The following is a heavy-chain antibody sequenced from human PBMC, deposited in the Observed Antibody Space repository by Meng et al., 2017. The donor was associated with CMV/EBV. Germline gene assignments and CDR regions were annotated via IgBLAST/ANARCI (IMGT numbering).Heavy chain of an antibody. CDR2: IIPIFGTA. Sequence: SVKVSCKASGGTFSSYAISWVRQAPGQGLEWMGGIIPIFGTANYAQKFQGRVTITTDESTSTAYMELSSLRSEDTAVYYCAAEYVYYYGSGSYYNPLYCYYGMDVWGQGTTVTVS. CDR3: AAEYVYYYGSGSYYNPLYCYYGMDV. CDR1: GGTFSSYA. D-gene: IGHD3-10*01. V-gene: IGHV1-69*05. J-gene: IGHJ6*02.